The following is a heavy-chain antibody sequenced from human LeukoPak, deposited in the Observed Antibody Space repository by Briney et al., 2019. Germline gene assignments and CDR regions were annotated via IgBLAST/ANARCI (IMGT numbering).Heavy chain of an antibody. Sequence: GGTLSLSCEGSGYTFSSYAMHWVRQAPGQGLEYVAAISSDGRITYYANFVKGRFTISRDNSKNTLYLQMGSLRTEDMAVYYCARVSGWYWFDQWGQGTLVTVSS. CDR3: ARVSGWYWFDQ. CDR2: ISSDGRIT. D-gene: IGHD6-19*01. V-gene: IGHV3-64*01. J-gene: IGHJ5*02. CDR1: GYTFSSYA.